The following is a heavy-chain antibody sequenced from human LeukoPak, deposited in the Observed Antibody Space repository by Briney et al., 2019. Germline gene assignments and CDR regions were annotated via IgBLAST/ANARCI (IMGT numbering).Heavy chain of an antibody. CDR1: GFTFSSYA. V-gene: IGHV3-30-3*01. D-gene: IGHD6-19*01. CDR2: VSYDGSIK. J-gene: IGHJ4*02. CDR3: ARDHYSSGPYYFDY. Sequence: GGSLRLSCAASGFTFSSYALHWVRQAPNKGLEWVAIVSYDGSIKYYADSVKGRFTISRDNSKNTLYLQMNSLRAEDTAVYYCARDHYSSGPYYFDYWGQGTLVTVSS.